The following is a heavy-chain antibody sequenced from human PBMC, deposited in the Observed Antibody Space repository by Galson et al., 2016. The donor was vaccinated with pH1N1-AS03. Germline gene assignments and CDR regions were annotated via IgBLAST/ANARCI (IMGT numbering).Heavy chain of an antibody. J-gene: IGHJ3*02. D-gene: IGHD4-11*01. CDR1: GGSISSRGPY. V-gene: IGHV4-39*01. Sequence: SETLSLTCTVSGGSISSRGPYWVWIRQTPGKGLEWIGHIYYSGNSYYNPSLKSRVNFSVDTSNNQFSLKLASVTAADTAVYYCAKTVFTDAFDIWSPGTRVSVSS. CDR3: AKTVFTDAFDI. CDR2: IYYSGNS.